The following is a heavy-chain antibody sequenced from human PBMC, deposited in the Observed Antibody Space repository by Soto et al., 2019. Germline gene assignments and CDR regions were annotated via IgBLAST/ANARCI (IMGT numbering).Heavy chain of an antibody. J-gene: IGHJ4*02. CDR2: IYYSGGT. D-gene: IGHD2-15*01. V-gene: IGHV4-59*01. CDR3: ARGGGTVDY. Sequence: PSETLSLTCTVSGGSISSYYWSWIRQPPGKGLEWIGYIYYSGGTNYNPSLKSRVTISVDTSKSQFSLKLSSVTAADTDVYYCARGGGTVDYWGQGTLVTVSS. CDR1: GGSISSYY.